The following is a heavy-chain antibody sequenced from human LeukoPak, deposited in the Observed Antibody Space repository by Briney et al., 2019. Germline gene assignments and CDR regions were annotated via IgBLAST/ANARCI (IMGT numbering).Heavy chain of an antibody. CDR3: ATFPFNSSEDY. D-gene: IGHD6-19*01. CDR1: GGSISSSSYY. CDR2: IYYSGST. J-gene: IGHJ4*02. Sequence: SETLSLTCTVSGGSISSSSYYWGWIRQPPGKGLEWIGSIYYSGSTYYNPSLKSRVTISVDTSKNQFSLKLSSVTAADTAVYYCATFPFNSSEDYWGQGTLVTVSS. V-gene: IGHV4-39*01.